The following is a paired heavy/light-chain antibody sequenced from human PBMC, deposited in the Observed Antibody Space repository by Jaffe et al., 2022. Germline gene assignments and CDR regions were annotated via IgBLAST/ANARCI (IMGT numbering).Light chain of an antibody. CDR1: QGISNY. CDR2: AAS. J-gene: IGKJ5*01. CDR3: QKYNSAPIT. V-gene: IGKV1-27*01. Sequence: DIQMTQSPSSLSASVGDRVTITCRASQGISNYLVWYQQKPGKVPKLLIYAASTLKSGVPSRFSGSGSGTDFTLTISSLQPEDVATYYCQKYNSAPITFGQGTRLEIK.
Heavy chain of an antibody. V-gene: IGHV3-9*01. Sequence: EVQLVESGGGLVQPGRSLRLSCAASGFTFDDYAMHWVRQAPGKGLEWVSGINWNSGNMAYADSVKGRFTISRDSATNSLYLQMNSLRPEDTAFYYCARDQGYSITWPDYWGQGTLVTVSS. D-gene: IGHD5-12*01. J-gene: IGHJ4*02. CDR3: ARDQGYSITWPDY. CDR2: INWNSGNM. CDR1: GFTFDDYA.